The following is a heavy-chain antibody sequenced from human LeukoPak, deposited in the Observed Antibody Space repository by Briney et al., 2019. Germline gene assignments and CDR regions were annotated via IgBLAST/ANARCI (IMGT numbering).Heavy chain of an antibody. D-gene: IGHD4-23*01. CDR3: ASLAGGNSESSDAFDI. Sequence: ASVKVSCKASGYTLTSYYMDWVRQAPGQGLEWMGIINPSGGSTSYAQKFQGRVTMTRDMSTSTVYMELSSLRSEDTAVYYCASLAGGNSESSDAFDIWGQGTMVTVSS. J-gene: IGHJ3*02. V-gene: IGHV1-46*01. CDR1: GYTLTSYY. CDR2: INPSGGST.